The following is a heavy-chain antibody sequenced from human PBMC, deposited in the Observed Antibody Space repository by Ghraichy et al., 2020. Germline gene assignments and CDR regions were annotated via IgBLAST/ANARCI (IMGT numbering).Heavy chain of an antibody. CDR3: AHRNTAPAAFDI. J-gene: IGHJ3*02. CDR2: IYWNDDK. V-gene: IGHV2-5*01. CDR1: GFSLSTSGVG. Sequence: GHTLVKPTQTLTLTCTFSGFSLSTSGVGVGWIRQPPGKALEWLALIYWNDDKRYSPSLKSRLTITKDTSKNQVVLTMTNMDPVDTATYYCAHRNTAPAAFDIWGQGTMVTVSS. D-gene: IGHD5-18*01.